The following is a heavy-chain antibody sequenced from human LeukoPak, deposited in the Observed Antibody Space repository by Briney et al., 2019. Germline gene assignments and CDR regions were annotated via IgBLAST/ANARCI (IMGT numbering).Heavy chain of an antibody. V-gene: IGHV4-61*01. J-gene: IGHJ6*02. CDR2: IYYSGTT. Sequence: PSETLSLTCSVSGGSASSANYYWSWIRQPPGKGLEWIGYIYYSGTTNYNPALESRVTISADTSKSQFSLKLSSVTAADTAVYYCARDPLGYCSGGFCSHYGMDVWGQGTTVIVSS. D-gene: IGHD2-15*01. CDR3: ARDPLGYCSGGFCSHYGMDV. CDR1: GGSASSANYY.